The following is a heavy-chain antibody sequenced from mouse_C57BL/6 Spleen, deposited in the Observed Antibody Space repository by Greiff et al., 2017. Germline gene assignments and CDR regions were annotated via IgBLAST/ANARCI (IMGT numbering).Heavy chain of an antibody. V-gene: IGHV5-17*01. D-gene: IGHD1-1*01. CDR1: GFTFSDYG. CDR2: ISSGSSTI. CDR3: ARGATVVADDAMDY. J-gene: IGHJ4*01. Sequence: EVQLVESGGGLVKPGGSLKLSCAASGFTFSDYGMHWVRQAPEKGLEWVAYISSGSSTIYYADTVKGRFTISRDNAKNTLFLQMTSLRSEDTAMYYCARGATVVADDAMDYWGQGTSVTVSS.